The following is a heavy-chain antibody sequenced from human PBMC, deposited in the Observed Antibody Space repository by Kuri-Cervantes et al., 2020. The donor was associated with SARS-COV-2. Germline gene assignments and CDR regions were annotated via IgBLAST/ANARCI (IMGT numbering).Heavy chain of an antibody. D-gene: IGHD2-2*01. Sequence: GGSLRLSCAASGFTFSSYAMSWVRQAPGKGLEWVSAISGSGGSTYYADSVKGRFTISRDNSKNTLYPQMNSLRAEDTAVYYCAKDSPEIVVVPAAPLYFDLWGRGTLVTVSS. CDR1: GFTFSSYA. CDR3: AKDSPEIVVVPAAPLYFDL. CDR2: ISGSGGST. V-gene: IGHV3-23*01. J-gene: IGHJ2*01.